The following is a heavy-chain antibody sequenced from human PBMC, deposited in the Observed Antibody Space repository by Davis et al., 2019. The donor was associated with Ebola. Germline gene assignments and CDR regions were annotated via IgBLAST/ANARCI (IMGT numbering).Heavy chain of an antibody. J-gene: IGHJ2*01. D-gene: IGHD1-14*01. CDR1: AYTLIVLS. Sequence: SVPVSRQVSAYTLIVLSLHWVRQAPGKGLEWMGGFDPEDGETIYAQKFQGRVTMTRNTSISTAYMELSSLRSEDTAVYYCARDLPGGDWYFDLWGRGTLVTVSS. CDR2: FDPEDGET. CDR3: ARDLPGGDWYFDL. V-gene: IGHV1-24*01.